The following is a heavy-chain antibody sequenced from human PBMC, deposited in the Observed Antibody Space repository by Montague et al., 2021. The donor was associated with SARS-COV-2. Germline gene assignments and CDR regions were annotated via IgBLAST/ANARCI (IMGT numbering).Heavy chain of an antibody. CDR2: IYYTGST. V-gene: IGHV4-39*07. Sequence: IYYTGSTYYXPSLKSRVTISVDTSKNQFSLKLSSVTAAYTAVYYCARDTRITMLVVVTRYGLAVGEQWTTVLVS. J-gene: IGHJ6*01. D-gene: IGHD3-22*01. CDR3: ARDTRITMLVVVTRYGLAV.